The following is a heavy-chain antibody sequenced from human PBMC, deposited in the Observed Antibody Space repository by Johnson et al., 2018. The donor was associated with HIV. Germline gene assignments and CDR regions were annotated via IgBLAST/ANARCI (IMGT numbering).Heavy chain of an antibody. CDR1: GFTFTYFG. Sequence: QVQLVESGGGVVQPGRSLRLSCAASGFTFTYFGMHWVRQAPGKGLEWVAVIWYDGSNTFYEASVKGRFTISRDNSKNTLYLQMNSLRAEDTAVYYCARVLAEYSAIHDAFDIWCQGTMVTVSS. V-gene: IGHV3-33*08. CDR2: IWYDGSNT. J-gene: IGHJ3*02. D-gene: IGHD6-6*01. CDR3: ARVLAEYSAIHDAFDI.